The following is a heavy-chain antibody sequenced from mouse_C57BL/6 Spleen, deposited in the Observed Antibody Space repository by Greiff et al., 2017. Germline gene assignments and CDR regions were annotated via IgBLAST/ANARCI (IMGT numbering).Heavy chain of an antibody. CDR3: ARAGDYDYDVFAY. J-gene: IGHJ3*01. CDR2: IYPGSGNT. Sequence: QVQLKESGAELVRPGASVKLSCKASGYTFTDYYINWVKQRPGQGLEWIARIYPGSGNTYYNEKFKGKATLTAEKSSSTAYMQLSSLTSEDSAVYFCARAGDYDYDVFAYWGQGTLVTVSA. D-gene: IGHD2-4*01. V-gene: IGHV1-76*01. CDR1: GYTFTDYY.